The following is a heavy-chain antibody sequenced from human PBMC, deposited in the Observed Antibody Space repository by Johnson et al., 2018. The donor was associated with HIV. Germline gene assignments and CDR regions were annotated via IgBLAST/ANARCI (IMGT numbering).Heavy chain of an antibody. J-gene: IGHJ3*02. CDR2: LGTDGVT. CDR3: ARSGLWREDQGAFDI. V-gene: IGHV3-13*01. D-gene: IGHD6-25*01. Sequence: VQLVESGGGLVQPGGSLRLSCAASGFTFSSYDMHWVRQATGNGLEWVSALGTDGVTSYQGCVNGRFTISRDNAKHSLYLHMNSLRAEDTALYYCARSGLWREDQGAFDIWGQGTMVTVSS. CDR1: GFTFSSYD.